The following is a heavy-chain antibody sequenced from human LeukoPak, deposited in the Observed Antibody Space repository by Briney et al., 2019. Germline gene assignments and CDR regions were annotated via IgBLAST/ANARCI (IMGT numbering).Heavy chain of an antibody. Sequence: PGGSLRLSCAASGFTFSNYGMHWVRQAPGKGLEWVAVISYDGDTQYYADSVKGRFTISRDNAKNSLYLQMNSLRAEDTALYYCAKDITESGFFDYWGQGTLVTVSS. CDR3: AKDITESGFFDY. J-gene: IGHJ4*02. V-gene: IGHV3-30*18. CDR2: ISYDGDTQ. D-gene: IGHD5-12*01. CDR1: GFTFSNYG.